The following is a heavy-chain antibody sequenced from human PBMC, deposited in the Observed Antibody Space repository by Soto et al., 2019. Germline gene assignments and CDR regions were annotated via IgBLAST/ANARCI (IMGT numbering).Heavy chain of an antibody. CDR1: GFTFSSYG. V-gene: IGHV3-30*18. J-gene: IGHJ6*02. CDR2: ISYDGSNK. CDR3: AKESATVTYYYYGMDV. Sequence: PGGSLRLSCAASGFTFSSYGMHWVRRAPGKGLEWVAVISYDGSNKYYADSVKGRFTISRDNSKNTLYLQMNSLRAEDTAVYYCAKESATVTYYYYGMDVWGQGTTVTVSS. D-gene: IGHD4-17*01.